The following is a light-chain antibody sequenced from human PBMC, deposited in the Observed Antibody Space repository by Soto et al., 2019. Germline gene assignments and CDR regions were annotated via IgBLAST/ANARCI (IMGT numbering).Light chain of an antibody. CDR3: QQYGSSGT. J-gene: IGKJ1*01. Sequence: EIVMTQSPATLSVSPVERATLSCRASQSVSSDLAWYHQKPGQAPRLLIYGASSRATGIPDRFSGSGSGTDFTLTISRLEPEDFAVYYCQQYGSSGTFGQGTKVDIK. V-gene: IGKV3-20*01. CDR1: QSVSSD. CDR2: GAS.